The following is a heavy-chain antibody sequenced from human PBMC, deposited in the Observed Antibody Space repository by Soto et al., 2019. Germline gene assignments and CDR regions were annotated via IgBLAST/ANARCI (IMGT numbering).Heavy chain of an antibody. J-gene: IGHJ6*03. Sequence: SETLSLTCPVSGGSISRGGYYWSWIRQHPGKGLEWIGYIYYSGSTYYNPSLKSRVTISVDTPKNQFSLKLSSVTAADTAVYYCASSRGPTDIVVVPAAITGYYYYYMDVWGKGTTVTVS. CDR1: GGSISRGGYY. V-gene: IGHV4-31*03. CDR3: ASSRGPTDIVVVPAAITGYYYYYMDV. CDR2: IYYSGST. D-gene: IGHD2-2*02.